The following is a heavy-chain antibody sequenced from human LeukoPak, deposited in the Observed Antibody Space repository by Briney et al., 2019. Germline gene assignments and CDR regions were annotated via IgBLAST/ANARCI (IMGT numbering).Heavy chain of an antibody. Sequence: GGSLRLSCAASGFTFSSYSMNWVRQAPGKGLEWVSYISSSSSTIYYADSVKGRFTISRDNAKNSLYLQMNSLRAEDTAVYYCARVRYFDWLLYSFDYWGQGTLVTVFS. V-gene: IGHV3-48*01. CDR2: ISSSSSTI. CDR1: GFTFSSYS. CDR3: ARVRYFDWLLYSFDY. D-gene: IGHD3-9*01. J-gene: IGHJ4*02.